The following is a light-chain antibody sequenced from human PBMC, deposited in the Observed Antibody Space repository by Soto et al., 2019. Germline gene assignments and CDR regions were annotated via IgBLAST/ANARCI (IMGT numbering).Light chain of an antibody. V-gene: IGLV2-11*01. CDR3: CSYAGSYTSFV. J-gene: IGLJ1*01. CDR1: SGDVGGYNY. Sequence: QSVLTQPRSVSGSPGQSVTISCTGTSGDVGGYNYVSWYRQHPGKAPELMIYDVTKRPSGVPDRFSGSKSGNTASLTISGLQAEDEADYYCCSYAGSYTSFVFGTGTKVTVL. CDR2: DVT.